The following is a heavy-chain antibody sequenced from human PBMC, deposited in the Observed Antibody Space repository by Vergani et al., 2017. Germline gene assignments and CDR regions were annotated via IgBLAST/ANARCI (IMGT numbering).Heavy chain of an antibody. V-gene: IGHV3-23*01. J-gene: IGHJ6*03. CDR2: ISGSGGST. Sequence: EVQLLESGGGLVQPGGSLRLSCAASGFTFSSYAMSWVRQAPGKGLEWVSAISGSGGSTYYADSVKGRFTISKDNSKNTLYLQMNSLRAEDTAVYYCAKARLRDYYYYMDVWGKGTTVTVSS. CDR1: GFTFSSYA. CDR3: AKARLRDYYYYMDV.